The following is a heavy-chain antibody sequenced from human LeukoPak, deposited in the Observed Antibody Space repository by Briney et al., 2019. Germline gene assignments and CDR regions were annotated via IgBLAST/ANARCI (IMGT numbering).Heavy chain of an antibody. CDR2: ISVYNGNT. D-gene: IGHD3-9*01. V-gene: IGHV1-18*04. Sequence: ASVKVSCKASGYTFTSYYMHWVRQAPGQGLEWMGWISVYNGNTNYAQKLQGRVTMTTDTSTSTAYMELRSLRSDDTAVYYCAREVLRYFDWLGPQYNWFDPWGQGTLVTVSS. CDR1: GYTFTSYY. CDR3: AREVLRYFDWLGPQYNWFDP. J-gene: IGHJ5*02.